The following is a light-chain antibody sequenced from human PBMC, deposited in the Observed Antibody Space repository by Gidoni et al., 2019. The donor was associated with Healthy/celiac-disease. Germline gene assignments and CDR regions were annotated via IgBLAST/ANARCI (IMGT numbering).Light chain of an antibody. Sequence: IQMTQSPSSLSASVGDRVTITCRASQRISSYLNWYQQKPGKAPKLLIYAASSLQSGVPSRFSGSGSGKDFTLTISSLQPEDFANYYCQQSYSTPGTFGQXTKLEIK. V-gene: IGKV1-39*01. J-gene: IGKJ2*02. CDR2: AAS. CDR1: QRISSY. CDR3: QQSYSTPGT.